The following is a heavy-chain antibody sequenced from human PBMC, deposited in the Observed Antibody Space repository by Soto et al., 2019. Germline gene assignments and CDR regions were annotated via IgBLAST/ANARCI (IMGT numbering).Heavy chain of an antibody. D-gene: IGHD6-19*01. J-gene: IGHJ4*02. CDR3: TRQTDAVQWLVVPTDYNFDY. V-gene: IGHV3-73*01. CDR1: GFTFGGSA. CDR2: IRSKTNSYAT. Sequence: GGSLRLSCAAAGFTFGGSAMHWVRQASGKGLEWVGHIRSKTNSYATAYAESVKGRFTISRDDSMNTAYLQMNSLKTEDTAVYFCTRQTDAVQWLVVPTDYNFDYWGQGTLVTV.